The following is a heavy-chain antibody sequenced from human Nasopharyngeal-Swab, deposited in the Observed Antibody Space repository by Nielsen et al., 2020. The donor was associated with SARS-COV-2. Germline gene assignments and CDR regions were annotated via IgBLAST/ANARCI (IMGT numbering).Heavy chain of an antibody. CDR1: GYTFTSYA. CDR2: INTNTGNP. J-gene: IGHJ4*02. V-gene: IGHV7-4-1*02. CDR3: ARWGKQWLLYYFAY. Sequence: ASVKVSCKASGYTFTSYAMNWVRQAPGQGLEWMGWINTNTGNPTYAQGFTGRFVFSLDTSVSTAYLQISSLKAEDTAVYYCARWGKQWLLYYFAYWGQGTLVTVSS. D-gene: IGHD6-19*01.